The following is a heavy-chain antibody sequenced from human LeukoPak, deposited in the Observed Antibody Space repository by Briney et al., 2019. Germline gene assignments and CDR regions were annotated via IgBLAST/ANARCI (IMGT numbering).Heavy chain of an antibody. Sequence: SETLSLTSTVSGGSISGYSWTWIRQPPGQGLEWIGYFHNSRTTSYNPSLTGRVIISVDTAMDQISLKLNSVTAADTAVYYCARGHLGLSPWGQGTLVTVSS. CDR3: ARGHLGLSP. D-gene: IGHD3-10*01. J-gene: IGHJ5*02. CDR2: FHNSRTT. CDR1: GGSISGYS. V-gene: IGHV4-59*01.